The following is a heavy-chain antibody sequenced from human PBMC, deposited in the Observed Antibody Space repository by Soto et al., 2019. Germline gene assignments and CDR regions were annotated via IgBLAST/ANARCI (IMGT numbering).Heavy chain of an antibody. CDR1: GVSVSSGSYY. Sequence: SETLSLTCTVSGVSVSSGSYYWSWVRQPPGKGLEWIGYIYYSGSTNYNPSLKSRVTISVDTSKNQFSLKLSSVTAADTAVYYCARVRAEEWLQMTNWFDPWGQGTLVTVSS. CDR3: ARVRAEEWLQMTNWFDP. D-gene: IGHD3-3*01. J-gene: IGHJ5*02. V-gene: IGHV4-61*01. CDR2: IYYSGST.